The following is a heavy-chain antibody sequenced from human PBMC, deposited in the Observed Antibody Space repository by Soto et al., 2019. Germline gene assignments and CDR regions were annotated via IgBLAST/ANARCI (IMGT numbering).Heavy chain of an antibody. CDR1: GDSISSYY. J-gene: IGHJ6*03. CDR2: IYYSGST. V-gene: IGHV4-59*01. Sequence: PSETLSLTCTVSGDSISSYYWSWIRQPPGKGLEWIGYIYYSGSTNYNPSLKSRVTISVDTSKNQFSLKLSSVTAADTAVYYCARVQNYGDYRYYYYSYYMDVWGKGTTVTVSS. D-gene: IGHD4-17*01. CDR3: ARVQNYGDYRYYYYSYYMDV.